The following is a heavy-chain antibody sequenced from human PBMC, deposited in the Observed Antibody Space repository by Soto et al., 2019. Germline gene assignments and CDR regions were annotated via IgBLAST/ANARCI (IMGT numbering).Heavy chain of an antibody. CDR1: GFTFSNAW. CDR2: ISSNGVGT. D-gene: IGHD6-6*01. V-gene: IGHV3-64*01. Sequence: GGSLRLSCAASGFTFSNAWINWVRQAPGKGLEYVSGISSNGVGTYYANSVQGRFTISRDNSKNTVYLQMGSLRPEDMAVYYCARRARPDFYYMDVWGKGTTVTVSS. CDR3: ARRARPDFYYMDV. J-gene: IGHJ6*03.